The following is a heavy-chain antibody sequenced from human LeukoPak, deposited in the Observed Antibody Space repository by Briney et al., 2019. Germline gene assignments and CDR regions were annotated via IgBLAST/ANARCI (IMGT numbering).Heavy chain of an antibody. Sequence: AASVKVSCKASGGTFSSYAISWVRQAPGQGLEWMGGIIPIFGTANYAQKFQGRVTITADESTSTAYMELSSLRSEDTAVYYCARVGPVLRYFDWLFHNYYYMDVWGKGTTVTISS. CDR2: IIPIFGTA. CDR1: GGTFSSYA. D-gene: IGHD3-9*01. V-gene: IGHV1-69*13. CDR3: ARVGPVLRYFDWLFHNYYYMDV. J-gene: IGHJ6*03.